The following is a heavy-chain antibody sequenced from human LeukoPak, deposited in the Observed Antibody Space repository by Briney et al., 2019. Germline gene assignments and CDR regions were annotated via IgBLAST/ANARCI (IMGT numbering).Heavy chain of an antibody. J-gene: IGHJ4*02. CDR2: TSDRGDYT. D-gene: IGHD4-17*01. Sequence: GGSLRLSCAASGFTFTSYSMSWVRQAPGKGLEWVSGTSDRGDYTYYADSVKGRFTISRDNSKNTLYLQMNSLRAEDTAVYYCARGRYGDYDWGQGTLVTVSS. CDR1: GFTFTSYS. CDR3: ARGRYGDYD. V-gene: IGHV3-23*01.